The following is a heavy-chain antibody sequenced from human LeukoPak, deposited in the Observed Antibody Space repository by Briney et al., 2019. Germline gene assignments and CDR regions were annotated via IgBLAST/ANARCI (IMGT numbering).Heavy chain of an antibody. CDR2: ISGSGGST. J-gene: IGHJ6*02. CDR3: AKYSSWYLEGMDV. V-gene: IGHV3-23*01. Sequence: GGSLRLSCAASGFTFSSYAMSWVRQAPGKGLEWVSAISGSGGSTYYADSVEGRFTISRDNSKNTLYLQMNSLRAEDTAVYYCAKYSSWYLEGMDVWGQGTTVTVSS. CDR1: GFTFSSYA. D-gene: IGHD6-13*01.